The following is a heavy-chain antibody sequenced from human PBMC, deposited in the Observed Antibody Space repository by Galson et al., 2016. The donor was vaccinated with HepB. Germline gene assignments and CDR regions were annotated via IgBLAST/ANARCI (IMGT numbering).Heavy chain of an antibody. V-gene: IGHV3-23*01. CDR1: GLTFSKYA. CDR3: AKDWGYDLWSGGYHYGMDV. D-gene: IGHD3-3*01. J-gene: IGHJ6*02. CDR2: LTASGGS. Sequence: SLRLSCAASGLTFSKYAMTWVRQAPGKGLEWVSTLTASGGSYYAASVKGRFTISRDDSKNTLYLQMNSLRAEDTAVYFCAKDWGYDLWSGGYHYGMDVWGQGTTVTVSS.